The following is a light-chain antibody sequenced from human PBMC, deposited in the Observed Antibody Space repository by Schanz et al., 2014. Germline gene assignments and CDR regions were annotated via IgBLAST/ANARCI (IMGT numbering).Light chain of an antibody. CDR1: EDIRTY. CDR2: SAS. CDR3: QQLNSYPLLT. J-gene: IGKJ4*01. V-gene: IGKV1-9*01. Sequence: SQLTQSPSSLSASVGDIVTITCRASEDIRTYLAWYQQKPGKAPRLLIYSASTLQSGVPSRFSGSGSGTDFSLTINSLQPEDFATYYCQQLNSYPLLTFGGGTKVEIK.